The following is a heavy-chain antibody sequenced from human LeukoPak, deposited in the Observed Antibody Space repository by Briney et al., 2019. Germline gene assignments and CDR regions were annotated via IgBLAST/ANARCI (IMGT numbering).Heavy chain of an antibody. V-gene: IGHV1-2*02. J-gene: IGHJ4*02. Sequence: ASVKVSCKTSGYMFTGFYLHWVRQAPGQGLEWVGWIDPRSGAINYAEKFQGRVTMTRDTSISTAYMELSRLRFDDTAVYYCARGGVDTAMVTPDYWGQGTLVTVSS. CDR2: IDPRSGAI. D-gene: IGHD5-18*01. CDR1: GYMFTGFY. CDR3: ARGGVDTAMVTPDY.